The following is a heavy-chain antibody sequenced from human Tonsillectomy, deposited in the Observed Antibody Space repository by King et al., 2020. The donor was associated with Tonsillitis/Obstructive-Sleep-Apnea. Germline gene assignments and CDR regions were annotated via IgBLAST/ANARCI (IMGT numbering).Heavy chain of an antibody. Sequence: VQLQESGPGLVKPSGTLSLTCAVSGGSISSSNWWSWVRQPPGKGLEWSGEIYHSGSTNYNPSLKSRGTISVDKSKNQFSLKLSSVTAADTAVYYCSRAKRGTTRYFDLWGRGTLVTVSS. V-gene: IGHV4-4*02. CDR3: SRAKRGTTRYFDL. D-gene: IGHD1-7*01. J-gene: IGHJ2*01. CDR2: IYHSGST. CDR1: GGSISSSNW.